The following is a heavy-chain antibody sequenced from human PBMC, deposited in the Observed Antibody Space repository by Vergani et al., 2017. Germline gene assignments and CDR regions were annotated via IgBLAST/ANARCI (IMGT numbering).Heavy chain of an antibody. D-gene: IGHD3-10*01. CDR1: GGSISSSSYY. Sequence: QLQLQESGPGLVKPSETLSLTCTVSGGSISSSSYYWGWIRQPPGKGLEWIGSIYYSGSTYYNPSLKSRVTISVDTSKNQFSLKLRSVTAADTAVYYCARRPSPGPLWGWFDPWGQGTLVTVSS. CDR3: ARRPSPGPLWGWFDP. J-gene: IGHJ5*02. V-gene: IGHV4-39*01. CDR2: IYYSGST.